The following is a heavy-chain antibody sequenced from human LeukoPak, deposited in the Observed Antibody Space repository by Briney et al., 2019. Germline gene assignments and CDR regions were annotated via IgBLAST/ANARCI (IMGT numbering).Heavy chain of an antibody. J-gene: IGHJ3*02. V-gene: IGHV3-74*01. CDR3: ARDWYNNSDAFDI. CDR1: GFIFSAYW. D-gene: IGHD4-11*01. Sequence: PGGSLRLSCAASGFIFSAYWMHWVRQAPGKGLVWVARINSDGSTTTYADSVKGRFTISRDNAKNTLYLQMNSLRAEDTAVYYCARDWYNNSDAFDIWGQGTMVTVSS. CDR2: INSDGSTT.